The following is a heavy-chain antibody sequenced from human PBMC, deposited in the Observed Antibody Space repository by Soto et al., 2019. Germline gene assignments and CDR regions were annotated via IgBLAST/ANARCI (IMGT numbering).Heavy chain of an antibody. D-gene: IGHD3-10*01. CDR3: ARGSALVRGIHAPYYFDY. J-gene: IGHJ4*02. V-gene: IGHV1-2*04. Sequence: AASVKVSCKASGYTFTGFYMHWVRQAPGQGLEWMGWINPNSGGTNYAQKFQGWVTMTRDTSISTAYMELSRLRSDDTAVYYCARGSALVRGIHAPYYFDYWGQGTLVTVSS. CDR1: GYTFTGFY. CDR2: INPNSGGT.